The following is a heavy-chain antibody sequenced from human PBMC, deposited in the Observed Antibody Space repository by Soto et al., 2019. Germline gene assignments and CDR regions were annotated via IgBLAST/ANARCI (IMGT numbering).Heavy chain of an antibody. CDR2: INHSGST. CDR1: GGSFSGYY. CDR3: ARVKYYYGSGRPLNWFDP. V-gene: IGHV4-34*01. J-gene: IGHJ5*02. D-gene: IGHD3-10*01. Sequence: SETLSLTCAVYGGSFSGYYWSWIRQPPGKGLEWIGEINHSGSTNYNPSLKSRVTISVDTSKNQFSLKLSSVTAADTAVYYCARVKYYYGSGRPLNWFDPWGQGTLVTVSS.